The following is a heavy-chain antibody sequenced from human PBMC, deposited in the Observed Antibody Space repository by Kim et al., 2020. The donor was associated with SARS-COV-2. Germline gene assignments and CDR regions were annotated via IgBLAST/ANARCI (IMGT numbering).Heavy chain of an antibody. CDR2: ISAYNGNT. D-gene: IGHD3-22*01. Sequence: ASVKVSCKASGYTFTSYGISWVRQAPGQELEWMGWISAYNGNTNYAQKLQGRVTMTTDTSTSTAYMELRSLRSDDTAVYYCAQDNGDSSGYANGMDVWGQGTTVTVSS. CDR1: GYTFTSYG. J-gene: IGHJ6*02. CDR3: AQDNGDSSGYANGMDV. V-gene: IGHV1-18*04.